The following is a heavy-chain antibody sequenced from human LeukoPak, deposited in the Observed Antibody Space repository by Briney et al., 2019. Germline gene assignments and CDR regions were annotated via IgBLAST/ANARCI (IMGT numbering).Heavy chain of an antibody. Sequence: SETLSLTCTVSGGSISTSSYYWGWIRQPPGKELEWIGFIYYSGSTHYSPFLKSRVTISVDTSKNQFSLKLTSVTAADTAVYYCAIRSISTAAFDHWGQGTLVTVSS. CDR1: GGSISTSSYY. J-gene: IGHJ4*02. V-gene: IGHV4-39*01. CDR3: AIRSISTAAFDH. CDR2: IYYSGST. D-gene: IGHD2-21*01.